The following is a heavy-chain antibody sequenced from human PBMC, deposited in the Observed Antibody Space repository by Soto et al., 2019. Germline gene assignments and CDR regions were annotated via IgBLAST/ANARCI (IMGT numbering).Heavy chain of an antibody. V-gene: IGHV1-69*13. CDR2: IIPFFGTA. CDR3: ARTAPMDAGDKYYYDF. CDR1: GGTFSTFG. D-gene: IGHD2-21*02. Sequence: SVKVSCKTSGGTFSTFGISWVRQAPGQGLEWMGGIIPFFGTAEYSQKCEDRITITADESTNTVYMDLRSLTSEDTAIYYCARTAPMDAGDKYYYDFWGQGALVTVSS. J-gene: IGHJ4*02.